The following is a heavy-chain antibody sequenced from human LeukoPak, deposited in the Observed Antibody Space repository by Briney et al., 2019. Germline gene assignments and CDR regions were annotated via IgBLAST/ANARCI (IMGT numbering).Heavy chain of an antibody. J-gene: IGHJ6*03. CDR2: ISSSSSYI. CDR3: ARAGGRVLWFGELLRDYYYYYMDV. CDR1: GFTFSSYS. Sequence: GGSLRLSCAASGFTFSSYSMSWVRQAPGKGLEWVSSISSSSSYIYYADSVKGRFTISRDNAKNSLYLQMNSLRAEDTAVYYCARAGGRVLWFGELLRDYYYYYMDVWGKGTTVTVSS. V-gene: IGHV3-21*01. D-gene: IGHD3-10*01.